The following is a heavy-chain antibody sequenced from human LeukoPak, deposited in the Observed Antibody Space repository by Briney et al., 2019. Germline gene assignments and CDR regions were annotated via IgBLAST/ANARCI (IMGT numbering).Heavy chain of an antibody. Sequence: PSETLSLTCAVSGGSIGGYYWNWIRQSPEKGLECIGYIYYTGNTDYNPSLKSRVTISVDTSKNQFSLKPSSVTAADTAVYYCARDRVPREYYHRSLADAFDIWGQGTLVTVSS. J-gene: IGHJ3*02. CDR3: ARDRVPREYYHRSLADAFDI. D-gene: IGHD2/OR15-2a*01. CDR1: GGSIGGYY. V-gene: IGHV4-59*01. CDR2: IYYTGNT.